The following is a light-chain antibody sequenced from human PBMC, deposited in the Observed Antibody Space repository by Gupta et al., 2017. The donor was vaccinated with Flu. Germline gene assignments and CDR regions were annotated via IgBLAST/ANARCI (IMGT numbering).Light chain of an antibody. CDR1: QSLLHNNGFHY. J-gene: IGKJ1*01. CDR2: VGS. CDR3: MQNLPTLP. V-gene: IGKV2-28*01. Sequence: DIVMIQSPVYLRVTPGEPASIYCRSSQSLLHNNGFHYFNWYLQKPAQSPQLLIYVGSNRAYGVPYRFSGSGSATEYTLKSSRVESEDVGFYYYMQNLPTLPFGRGTKVEI.